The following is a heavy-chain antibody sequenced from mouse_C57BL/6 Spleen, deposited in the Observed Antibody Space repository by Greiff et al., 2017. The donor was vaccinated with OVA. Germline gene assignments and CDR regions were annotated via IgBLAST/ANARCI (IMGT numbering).Heavy chain of an antibody. J-gene: IGHJ2*01. D-gene: IGHD2-1*01. CDR1: GYAFSSSW. Sequence: VQLPPSGPELVKPGASVQLSCQASGYAFSSSWMNWVKQRPGKGLEWIGRIYPGDGDTNYNGKFMGKATLTADKSSSTAYMQLSSLTSEDSAVYFGAREEGYGNYGDYWGQGTTLTVSS. CDR3: AREEGYGNYGDY. V-gene: IGHV1-82*01. CDR2: IYPGDGDT.